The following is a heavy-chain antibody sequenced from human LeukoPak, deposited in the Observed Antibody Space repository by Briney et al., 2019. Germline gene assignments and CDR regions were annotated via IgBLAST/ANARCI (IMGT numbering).Heavy chain of an antibody. Sequence: GGSLRLSCAASGFTFSSYGMHWVRQAPGKGLEWVAVISYDGSNKYYADSVKGRFTISRDNSKNTLYLQMNSLRAEDTAVYYCAKDQRVLTEHFDYWGQGTLVTVSS. CDR3: AKDQRVLTEHFDY. D-gene: IGHD4/OR15-4a*01. V-gene: IGHV3-30*18. J-gene: IGHJ4*02. CDR2: ISYDGSNK. CDR1: GFTFSSYG.